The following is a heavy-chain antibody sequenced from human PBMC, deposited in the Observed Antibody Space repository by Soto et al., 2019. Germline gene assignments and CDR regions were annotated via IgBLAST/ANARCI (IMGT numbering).Heavy chain of an antibody. V-gene: IGHV3-30-3*01. CDR1: GFTFSSYA. D-gene: IGHD2-2*01. CDR2: ISYDGSNK. J-gene: IGHJ5*02. Sequence: ESGGGVVQPGRSLRLSCAASGFTFSSYAMHWVRQAPGKGLEWVAVISYDGSNKYYADSVKGRFTISRDNSKNTLYLQMNSRRAEDTAVYYCAREGAYCSSTSCYWGWFDPWGQGTLVTVSS. CDR3: AREGAYCSSTSCYWGWFDP.